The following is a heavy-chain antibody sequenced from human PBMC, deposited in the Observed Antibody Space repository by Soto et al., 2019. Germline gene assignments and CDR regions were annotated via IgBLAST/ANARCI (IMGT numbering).Heavy chain of an antibody. CDR1: GFTFDDYA. J-gene: IGHJ4*02. Sequence: GGSLRLSCAASGFTFDDYAMHWVRQALGKGLEWVSGISWNSGSIGYADSVKGRFTISRDNAKNSLYLQMNSLRAEDTALYYCAKDIGHYYDSSGYYRYFDYWGQGTLVTVSS. CDR3: AKDIGHYYDSSGYYRYFDY. V-gene: IGHV3-9*01. D-gene: IGHD3-22*01. CDR2: ISWNSGSI.